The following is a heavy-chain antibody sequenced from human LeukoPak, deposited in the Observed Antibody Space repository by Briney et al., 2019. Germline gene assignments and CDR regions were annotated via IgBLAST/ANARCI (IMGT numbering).Heavy chain of an antibody. CDR2: IYYSGST. D-gene: IGHD2-15*01. CDR1: GGSISSYY. J-gene: IGHJ4*02. Sequence: SETLSLTCTVSGGSISSYYWSWIRQPPGKGLEWIGYIYYSGSTNYNPSLKSRVTISVDTSKNQCSLNLSSVTAADTAVYYCAREGKRVVAGGFDFWGQGTLVTVSS. CDR3: AREGKRVVAGGFDF. V-gene: IGHV4-59*12.